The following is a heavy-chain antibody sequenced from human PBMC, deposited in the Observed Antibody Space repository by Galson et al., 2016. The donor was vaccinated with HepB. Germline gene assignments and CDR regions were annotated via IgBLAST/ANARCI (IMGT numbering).Heavy chain of an antibody. J-gene: IGHJ6*04. V-gene: IGHV1-18*01. Sequence: SVKVSCKASGYSFFTYGINWVRQAPGQGLEWLGWISTYNGDTRYSQKLQGRVTMTTDTSTSTAYMELRSVTFDDTAVYYCARGTRYASKVPKSRAGGMDVWGTVTTVTVSS. CDR2: ISTYNGDT. CDR1: GYSFFTYG. D-gene: IGHD3-9*01. CDR3: ARGTRYASKVPKSRAGGMDV.